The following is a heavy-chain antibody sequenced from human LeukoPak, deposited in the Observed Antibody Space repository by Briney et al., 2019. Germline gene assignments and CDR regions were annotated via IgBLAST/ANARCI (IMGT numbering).Heavy chain of an antibody. Sequence: SETLSLTCTVSGASISSYYWSWIRQPPGKGLEWTGDTYYSGSIKYNPSLKSRVTMSVDTSKNQFSLKLSSVTAADTAIYYCARENPSGYYNRPIDYWGQGTLVTVSS. CDR2: TYYSGSI. CDR3: ARENPSGYYNRPIDY. CDR1: GASISSYY. V-gene: IGHV4-59*01. D-gene: IGHD3-22*01. J-gene: IGHJ4*02.